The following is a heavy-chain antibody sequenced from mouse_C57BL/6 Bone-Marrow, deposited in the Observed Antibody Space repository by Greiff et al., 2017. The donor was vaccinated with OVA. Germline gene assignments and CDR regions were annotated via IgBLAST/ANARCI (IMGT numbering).Heavy chain of an antibody. CDR1: GYTFTSYW. J-gene: IGHJ4*01. CDR3: ARRDGSSSYAMDY. V-gene: IGHV1-61*01. CDR2: IYPSDSET. D-gene: IGHD1-1*01. Sequence: VQLQQPGAELVRPGSSVKLSCKASGYTFTSYWMDWVKQRPGQGLEWIGNIYPSDSETHYNQKFKDKATLTVDKSSSTAYMQVSSLTSEDSAVYYCARRDGSSSYAMDYWGQGTSVTVSS.